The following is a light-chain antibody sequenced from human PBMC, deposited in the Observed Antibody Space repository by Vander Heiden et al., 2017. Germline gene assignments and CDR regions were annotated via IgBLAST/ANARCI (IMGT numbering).Light chain of an antibody. V-gene: IGLV3-1*01. Sequence: LLIYQDNKRPSGIPERFSGSNSGNTATLTISGTQAMDEADDYCQAWDSATARFGGGTKLTGL. J-gene: IGLJ2*01. CDR2: QDN. CDR3: QAWDSATAR.